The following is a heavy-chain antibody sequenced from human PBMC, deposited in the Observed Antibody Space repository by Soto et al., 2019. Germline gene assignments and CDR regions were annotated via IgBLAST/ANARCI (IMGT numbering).Heavy chain of an antibody. D-gene: IGHD6-19*01. CDR2: IYYSGTT. CDR3: ARPDNGYSSGRLDY. V-gene: IGHV4-59*08. J-gene: IGHJ4*02. CDR1: GGSISGYY. Sequence: PSETLSLTCAVSGGSISGYYWSSIRQPPGKGLEWIGYIYYSGTTNYNPSLKSRVTMSVDTANNQFCRKLSSVAAPHTAVYYCARPDNGYSSGRLDYWGQGTLVTLSS.